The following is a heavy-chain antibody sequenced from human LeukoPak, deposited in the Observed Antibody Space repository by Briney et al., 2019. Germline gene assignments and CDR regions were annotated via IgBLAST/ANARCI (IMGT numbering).Heavy chain of an antibody. D-gene: IGHD2-2*01. Sequence: ASVKVSCKASGYTFTGYYMHWVRQAPGQGLEWMGWINPNSGGTNYAQKFQGRVTMTRDTSISTAYMELSRLRSDDTAVYYCAREDIVVVPAATKYFQHWGQGTLVTVSP. CDR3: AREDIVVVPAATKYFQH. CDR2: INPNSGGT. V-gene: IGHV1-2*02. CDR1: GYTFTGYY. J-gene: IGHJ1*01.